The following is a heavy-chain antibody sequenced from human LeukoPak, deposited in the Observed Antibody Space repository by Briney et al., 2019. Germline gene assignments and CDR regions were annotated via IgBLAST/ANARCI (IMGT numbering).Heavy chain of an antibody. V-gene: IGHV3-33*08. J-gene: IGHJ4*02. CDR3: AGDDSSGYFFDF. Sequence: GRSLRLSCAASGFTFSSYGMHWVRQAPGKGLEWVAVIWYGGSNKYYADSVKGRFTISRDNSKNTLYLQMNSLRAEDTAVYFCAGDDSSGYFFDFWGQGTLVTVSS. CDR2: IWYGGSNK. D-gene: IGHD3-22*01. CDR1: GFTFSSYG.